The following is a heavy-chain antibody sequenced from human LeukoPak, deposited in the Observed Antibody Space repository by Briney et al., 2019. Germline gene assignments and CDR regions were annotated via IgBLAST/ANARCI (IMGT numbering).Heavy chain of an antibody. CDR2: ISYDGSNK. CDR3: AKDLYLTGYSFDY. V-gene: IGHV3-30*18. CDR1: GFTFSSYG. D-gene: IGHD3-9*01. J-gene: IGHJ4*02. Sequence: PGRSLRLSCAASGFTFSSYGMHWVRQAPGKGLEWVAVISYDGSNKYYADSVKGRFTISRDNSKNTLYLQTNSLRAEDTAVYYCAKDLYLTGYSFDYWGQGTLVTASS.